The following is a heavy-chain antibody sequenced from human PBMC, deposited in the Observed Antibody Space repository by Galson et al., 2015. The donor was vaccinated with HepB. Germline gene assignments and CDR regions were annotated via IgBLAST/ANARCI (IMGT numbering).Heavy chain of an antibody. Sequence: SVKVSCKASGFDFTSYFISWVRQAPGQGLEWMGWISPYNGKTNYAQKLRGRVTMTTDTSTSTAYMELRSLRSDDTAVFYCAGEGGTWNEFDYWGQGTLVTVSS. CDR2: ISPYNGKT. CDR3: AGEGGTWNEFDY. CDR1: GFDFTSYF. V-gene: IGHV1-18*01. D-gene: IGHD1-1*01. J-gene: IGHJ4*02.